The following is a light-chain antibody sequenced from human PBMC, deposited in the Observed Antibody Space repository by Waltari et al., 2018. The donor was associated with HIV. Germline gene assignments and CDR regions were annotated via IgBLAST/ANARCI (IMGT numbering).Light chain of an antibody. CDR1: QSILHGSNDKNY. V-gene: IGKV4-1*01. CDR2: WAS. CDR3: QQYYKTPWT. Sequence: DIVLTQSPESLAVSLGERTTINCKASQSILHGSNDKNYLAWYKQRAGQSPKLLIYWASTRESGVPERFNGSVSGTDFTLTISSLHAEDVAVYYCQQYYKTPWTFGRGTKVQI. J-gene: IGKJ1*01.